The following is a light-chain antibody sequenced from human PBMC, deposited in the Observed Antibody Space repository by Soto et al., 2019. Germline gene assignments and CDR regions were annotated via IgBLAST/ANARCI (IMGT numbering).Light chain of an antibody. Sequence: DIQLTQSPSFLSASVGDRVTITCRASPGVNSWLAWYQQKPGRAPKLLIYDASTLESGVPSRFSGSGSGTEFTLTINSQKGDECAIPNYQQHHSYSRRFAEGTKVDIK. J-gene: IGKJ1*01. V-gene: IGKV1-5*01. CDR2: DAS. CDR3: QQHHSYSRR. CDR1: PGVNSW.